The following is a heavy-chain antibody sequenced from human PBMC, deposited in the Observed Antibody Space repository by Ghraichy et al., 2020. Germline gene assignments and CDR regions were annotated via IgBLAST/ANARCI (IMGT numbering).Heavy chain of an antibody. CDR1: GFTFSNYN. D-gene: IGHD2-15*01. CDR2: ITRSSTL. J-gene: IGHJ4*02. CDR3: ARDYCNYGTCYGSFDF. V-gene: IGHV3-48*02. Sequence: GGSLRLSCAASGFTFSNYNMNWVRQAPGKGLEWVAYITRSSTLYYADSVRGRFTISRDDATNLLFLQVSGLRDEDTAVYFCARDYCNYGTCYGSFDFWGQGTLVAVSS.